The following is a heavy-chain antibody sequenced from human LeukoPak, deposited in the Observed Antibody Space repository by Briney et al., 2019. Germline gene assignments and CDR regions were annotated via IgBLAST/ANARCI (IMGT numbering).Heavy chain of an antibody. V-gene: IGHV3-74*01. Sequence: GGSLRLSCAASGFTFSSYWMHWVRQAPGKGLVWVSRINSDGSSTSYADSVKGRFTISRDNAKNTLYLQMNSLRAEDTAVYYCARVPYSSGWYDQGYYFDYWGQGTLVTVSS. D-gene: IGHD6-19*01. CDR1: GFTFSSYW. J-gene: IGHJ4*02. CDR2: INSDGSST. CDR3: ARVPYSSGWYDQGYYFDY.